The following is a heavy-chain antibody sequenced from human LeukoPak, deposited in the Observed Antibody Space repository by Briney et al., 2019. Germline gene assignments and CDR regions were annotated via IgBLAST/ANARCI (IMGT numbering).Heavy chain of an antibody. CDR2: ISYDGSNK. J-gene: IGHJ4*02. Sequence: GGSLRLSCAASGFTFSSYGMHWVRQAPGKGLEWVAVISYDGSNKYYADSVKGRFTISRDNSKNTLYLQMNSLRAEDTAVYYCARDYSRGDPDYWGQGTLVTVSS. CDR1: GFTFSSYG. D-gene: IGHD3-22*01. CDR3: ARDYSRGDPDY. V-gene: IGHV3-30*03.